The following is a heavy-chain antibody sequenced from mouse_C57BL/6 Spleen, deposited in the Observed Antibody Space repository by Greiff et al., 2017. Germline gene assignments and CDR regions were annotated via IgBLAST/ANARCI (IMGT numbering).Heavy chain of an antibody. V-gene: IGHV14-4*01. CDR3: NTDYGCYFDY. CDR1: GFNIKDDY. Sequence: DVQLQEPGAELVRPGASVKLSCTASGFNIKDDYMHWVKQRPEQGLEWIGWIDPENGDTEYASKFQGKATITADTSSNTAYLQLSSLTSEDTAVYYGNTDYGCYFDYWGQGTTLTVSS. D-gene: IGHD1-1*02. CDR2: IDPENGDT. J-gene: IGHJ2*01.